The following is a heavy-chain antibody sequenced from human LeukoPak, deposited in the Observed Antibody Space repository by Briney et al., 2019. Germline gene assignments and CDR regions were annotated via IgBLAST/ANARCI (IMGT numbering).Heavy chain of an antibody. Sequence: GGSLRLSCAASGFSFNTYAMSWVRQAPGKGLEWLPSISDHGGSTYYVESVKGRFTVSRDNSKNTLYLQMNSLRGEDTAVYYCAKVLQYYYRGLDVWGQGTTVTVSS. V-gene: IGHV3-23*01. CDR3: AKVLQYYYRGLDV. J-gene: IGHJ6*02. CDR1: GFSFNTYA. D-gene: IGHD5-24*01. CDR2: ISDHGGST.